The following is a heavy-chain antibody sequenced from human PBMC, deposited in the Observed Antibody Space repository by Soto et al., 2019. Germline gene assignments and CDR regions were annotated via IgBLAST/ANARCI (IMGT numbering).Heavy chain of an antibody. D-gene: IGHD3-3*01. J-gene: IGHJ5*02. CDR2: ISSIGSTI. CDR1: WVNLRDYY. Sequence: PRLSCAASWVNLRDYYKSWIRQAPGNGLWCFSYISSIGSTIYYADSGKGRLPISRDTAKNSLYLQMNSPRAEDTAVYYCARDRGTVHDFWSGYPTPSNWFDPWAQGTLLTVYS. V-gene: IGHV3-11*01. CDR3: ARDRGTVHDFWSGYPTPSNWFDP.